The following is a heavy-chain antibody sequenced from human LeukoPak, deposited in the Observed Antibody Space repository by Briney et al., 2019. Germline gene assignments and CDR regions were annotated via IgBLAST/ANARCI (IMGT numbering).Heavy chain of an antibody. V-gene: IGHV4-31*03. CDR2: IHNSGTT. Sequence: PSQTLSLTCTVSGGSISSGSHCWSWIRQHPGKGLEWIGEIHNSGTTNYNPSLNSRVTISEDTSKNQFYLNLSSVTAADTAVYYCARRYYYNLGSFPFDFWGQGTLVTVSS. CDR1: GGSISSGSHC. D-gene: IGHD3-10*01. J-gene: IGHJ4*02. CDR3: ARRYYYNLGSFPFDF.